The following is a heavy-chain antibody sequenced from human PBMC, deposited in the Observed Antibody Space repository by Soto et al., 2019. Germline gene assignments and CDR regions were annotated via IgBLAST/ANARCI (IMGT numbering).Heavy chain of an antibody. J-gene: IGHJ4*02. V-gene: IGHV3-21*01. D-gene: IGHD3-10*01. Sequence: PGGSLRLSCAASGFTFSSYSMNWVRQAPGKGLEWASTISSSSSYIYYADSVKGRFTIPRDNAKNSLYLQMNSLRAEDTAVYYCARDMVRGVSPIDYWGQGTLVTVSS. CDR1: GFTFSSYS. CDR3: ARDMVRGVSPIDY. CDR2: ISSSSSYI.